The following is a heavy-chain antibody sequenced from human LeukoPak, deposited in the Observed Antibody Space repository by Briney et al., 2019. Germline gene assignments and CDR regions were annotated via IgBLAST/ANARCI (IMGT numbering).Heavy chain of an antibody. CDR1: GFTFSSYA. CDR3: ARGIAVAGTFTDY. V-gene: IGHV3-21*01. CDR2: ISSSSSYI. Sequence: PGGSLRLSCAASGFTFSSYAMNWVRQAPGKGLEWVSSISSSSSYIYYADSVKGRFTISRHNAKNSLYLQMNSLRAEDTAVYYCARGIAVAGTFTDYWGQGTLVTVSS. J-gene: IGHJ4*02. D-gene: IGHD6-19*01.